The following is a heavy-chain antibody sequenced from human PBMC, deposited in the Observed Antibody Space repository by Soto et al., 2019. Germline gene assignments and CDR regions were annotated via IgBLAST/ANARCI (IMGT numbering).Heavy chain of an antibody. J-gene: IGHJ6*02. CDR1: GFTFNSFG. V-gene: IGHV3-33*01. Sequence: HPGGSLRLSCAASGFTFNSFGMHWVRQAPGKGLEWVSLIWYDGSKKSYGDSVKGRFTISRDNSRNTVYLQMNSLRADDTAVYYCARDASYYSLWSGYYPSRNGMDVWGQGTTVTVSS. CDR2: IWYDGSKK. D-gene: IGHD3-3*01. CDR3: ARDASYYSLWSGYYPSRNGMDV.